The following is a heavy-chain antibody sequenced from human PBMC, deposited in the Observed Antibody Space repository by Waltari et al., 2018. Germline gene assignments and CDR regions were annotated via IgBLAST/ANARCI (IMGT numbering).Heavy chain of an antibody. D-gene: IGHD2-2*02. J-gene: IGHJ4*02. CDR3: AKDAFGNTYLDF. CDR2: IWFGGSDK. V-gene: IGHV3-30*02. CDR1: AVTLSYFG. Sequence: QVNLVESGGGVVQPGGYMRLPCATSAVTLSYFGMHWLRQAPGKGLEWVALIWFGGSDKFYADSVSGRFTISRDNSARTLYLDMDSLRLDDTAMYYCAKDAFGNTYLDFWGQGTLVTVSS.